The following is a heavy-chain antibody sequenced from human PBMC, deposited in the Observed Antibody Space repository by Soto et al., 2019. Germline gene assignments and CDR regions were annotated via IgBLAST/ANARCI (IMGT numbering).Heavy chain of an antibody. CDR1: GGSISSGDYY. CDR2: IYYSGST. CDR3: ARGVAYCGGDCYPDAFDI. Sequence: QVQLQESGPGLVKPSQTLSLTCTVSGGSISSGDYYWSWIRQPPGKGLEWIGYIYYSGSTYYNPSLKSRVTTSVDTSKNQFSLKLSSVTAADTAVYYCARGVAYCGGDCYPDAFDIWGQGTMVTVSS. D-gene: IGHD2-21*02. J-gene: IGHJ3*02. V-gene: IGHV4-30-4*01.